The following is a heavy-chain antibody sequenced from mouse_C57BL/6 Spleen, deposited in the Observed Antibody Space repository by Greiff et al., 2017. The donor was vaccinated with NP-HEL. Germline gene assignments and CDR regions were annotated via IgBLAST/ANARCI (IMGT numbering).Heavy chain of an antibody. Sequence: QVQLQQPGAELVRPGTSVKLSCKASGYTFTSYWMHWVKQRPGQGLEWIGVIDPSDSYTNYNQKFKGKATLTVDTSSSTAYMQLSSLTSEDSAVYYCARNSLSNYWDFDYWGQGTTLTVSS. CDR1: GYTFTSYW. D-gene: IGHD2-5*01. J-gene: IGHJ2*01. V-gene: IGHV1-59*01. CDR3: ARNSLSNYWDFDY. CDR2: IDPSDSYT.